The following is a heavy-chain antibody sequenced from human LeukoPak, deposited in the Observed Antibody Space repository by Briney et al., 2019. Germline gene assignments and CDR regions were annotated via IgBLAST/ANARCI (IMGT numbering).Heavy chain of an antibody. Sequence: GGSLRLSCAASGFTFSSYGMHWVRQAPGKGLEWVAVIWYDGSNKYYADSVKGRFTISRDNSKNTLYLQMNSLRAEDTAVCYCARVDHDFWSGYLYYYYGMDVWGQGTTVTVSS. J-gene: IGHJ6*02. V-gene: IGHV3-33*01. CDR1: GFTFSSYG. CDR3: ARVDHDFWSGYLYYYYGMDV. D-gene: IGHD3-3*01. CDR2: IWYDGSNK.